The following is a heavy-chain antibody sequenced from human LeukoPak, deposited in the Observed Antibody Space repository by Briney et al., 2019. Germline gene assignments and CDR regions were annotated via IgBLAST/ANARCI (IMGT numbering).Heavy chain of an antibody. D-gene: IGHD3-22*01. Sequence: GGSLRLSCAASGFTLSSYAMSWVRQAPGKGLEWVSLISGNAGSTYYADSVKGRFTISRDNSKNTLYLQMNSLRAEDTAAYYCAKDRDDYDSSGSNWFDPWGQGTLVTVSS. CDR2: ISGNAGST. CDR3: AKDRDDYDSSGSNWFDP. V-gene: IGHV3-23*01. CDR1: GFTLSSYA. J-gene: IGHJ5*02.